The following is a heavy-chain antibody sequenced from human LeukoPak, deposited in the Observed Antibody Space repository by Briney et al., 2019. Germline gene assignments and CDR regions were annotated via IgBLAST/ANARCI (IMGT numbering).Heavy chain of an antibody. Sequence: TLSLTCTVSGGSISSYYWSWIRQPPGKALEWLALIYWNDDKRYSPSLKSRLTITKDTSKDQVVLTMTNMDPVDTGTYYCAHVFNTSPAYWGQGTLVTVSS. CDR3: AHVFNTSPAY. V-gene: IGHV2-5*01. CDR2: IYWNDDK. CDR1: GGSISSYYW. J-gene: IGHJ4*02.